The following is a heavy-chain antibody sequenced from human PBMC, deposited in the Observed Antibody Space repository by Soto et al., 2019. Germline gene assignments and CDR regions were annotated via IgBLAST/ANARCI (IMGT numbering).Heavy chain of an antibody. D-gene: IGHD2-15*01. CDR2: INHSGST. CDR3: ARPRHCSGGSCYSTRILFDY. Sequence: SETLSLTCAVYGGSFSGYYWSWIRQPPGKGLEWIGEINHSGSTNYNPSLKSRVTISVDTSKNQFSLKLSSVTAADTAVYYCARPRHCSGGSCYSTRILFDYWGQGTLVTVSS. J-gene: IGHJ4*02. V-gene: IGHV4-34*01. CDR1: GGSFSGYY.